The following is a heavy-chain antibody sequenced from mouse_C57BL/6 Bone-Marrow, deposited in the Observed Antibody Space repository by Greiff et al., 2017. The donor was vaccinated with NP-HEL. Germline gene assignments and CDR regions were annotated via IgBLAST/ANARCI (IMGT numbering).Heavy chain of an antibody. CDR1: GYTFTSYD. J-gene: IGHJ4*01. CDR2: IYPRDGST. V-gene: IGHV1-85*01. D-gene: IGHD1-1*01. Sequence: VKLVESGPELVKPGASVKLSCKASGYTFTSYDIDWVKQRPGQGLEWIGWIYPRDGSTKYNEKFKGKATLTVDTSSSTAYMELHSLTSEDSAVYFCARSGYYGGYAMDYWGQGTSVTVSS. CDR3: ARSGYYGGYAMDY.